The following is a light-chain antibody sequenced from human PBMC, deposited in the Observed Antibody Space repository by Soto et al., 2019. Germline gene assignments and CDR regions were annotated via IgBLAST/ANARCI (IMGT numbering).Light chain of an antibody. Sequence: QSVLTQPPSASGTPGQRVTISCSGGSSNIGTHTVSWYQQFPETAPKLLTYGNNQRPSGVPDRFSGSKSGTSASLSISGLQSDDEADYYCAAWDDSLNGPIFGGGTQLTVL. J-gene: IGLJ2*01. V-gene: IGLV1-44*01. CDR1: SSNIGTHT. CDR3: AAWDDSLNGPI. CDR2: GNN.